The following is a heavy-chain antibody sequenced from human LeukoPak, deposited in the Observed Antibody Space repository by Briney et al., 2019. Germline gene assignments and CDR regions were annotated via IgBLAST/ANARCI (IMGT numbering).Heavy chain of an antibody. V-gene: IGHV3-23*01. CDR3: AKGKVNHDGALDA. D-gene: IGHD2-21*01. CDR2: VSGSGGST. J-gene: IGHJ3*01. CDR1: GFTFSSYA. Sequence: GGSLRLSCAASGFTFSSYAMSWVRQAPGKGLEWVSAVSGSGGSTYYADSVKGRFTISRDNSKNTLYLQMNSLRAEDTAVYYCAKGKVNHDGALDAWGQGTLVTVSS.